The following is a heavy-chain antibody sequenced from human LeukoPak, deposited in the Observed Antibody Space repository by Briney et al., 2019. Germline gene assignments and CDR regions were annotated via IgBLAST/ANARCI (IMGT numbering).Heavy chain of an antibody. V-gene: IGHV3-30*02. CDR2: IRYDGSNK. Sequence: GGSLRLSCAASGFTFSSYGMHWVRQAPGKGLEWVALIRYDGSNKYYADSVKGRFTISRDNSKNTLYLHVNSLRSEDTAVYYCARPRFPYYRLSGPDYYYMDVWGKGTTVTVSS. D-gene: IGHD3-10*01. CDR3: ARPRFPYYRLSGPDYYYMDV. J-gene: IGHJ6*03. CDR1: GFTFSSYG.